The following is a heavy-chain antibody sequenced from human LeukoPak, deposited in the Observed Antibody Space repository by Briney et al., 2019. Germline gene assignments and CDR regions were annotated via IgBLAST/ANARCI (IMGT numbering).Heavy chain of an antibody. V-gene: IGHV3-21*01. Sequence: GGSLRLSCAASGFTFSSYSMNWVRQAPGKGLEWVSSISSSSSYIYYADSVKGRFTISRDNAKNSLYLQMNSLRAEDTAVYYCAKSGEGRLMWTFFDYWGQGTLVTVSS. J-gene: IGHJ4*02. CDR1: GFTFSSYS. CDR3: AKSGEGRLMWTFFDY. CDR2: ISSSSSYI. D-gene: IGHD2-8*01.